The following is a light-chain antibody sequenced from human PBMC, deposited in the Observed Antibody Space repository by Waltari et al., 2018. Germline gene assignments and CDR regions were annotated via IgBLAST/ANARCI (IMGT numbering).Light chain of an antibody. J-gene: IGLJ3*02. Sequence: QLVLTQSPSASASLRASVKLTCTLSSGHSSNVLAWHQQQPEKGPRYLMKVNSDGSHSKGDEIPDRFSGSSSGAERYLTISSVQSEDEADYYCQTGGHGTWVFGGGTKLTVL. CDR2: VNSDGSH. CDR1: SGHSSNV. V-gene: IGLV4-69*01. CDR3: QTGGHGTWV.